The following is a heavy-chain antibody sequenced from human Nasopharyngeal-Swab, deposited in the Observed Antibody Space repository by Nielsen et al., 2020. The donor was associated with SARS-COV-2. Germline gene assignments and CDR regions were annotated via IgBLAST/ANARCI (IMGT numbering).Heavy chain of an antibody. V-gene: IGHV3-11*06. CDR2: ISSSSSYT. CDR3: ARGGLRGSYYYYMDV. J-gene: IGHJ6*03. Sequence: RQAPGKGLEWVSYISSSSSYTNYADSVKGRFTISRDNAKNSLYLQMNSLRAEDTAVYYCARGGLRGSYYYYMDVWGKGTTVTVSS. D-gene: IGHD3-16*01.